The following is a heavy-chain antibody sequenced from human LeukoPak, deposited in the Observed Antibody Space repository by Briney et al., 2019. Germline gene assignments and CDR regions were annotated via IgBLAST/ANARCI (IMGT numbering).Heavy chain of an antibody. CDR3: ARRLCRYCSGGSCYISRYFDY. V-gene: IGHV4-34*01. CDR1: GGSFSGYY. CDR2: INHSGST. J-gene: IGHJ4*02. Sequence: PSETLSLTCAVYGGSFSGYYWSWIRQPPGKGLEWIGEINHSGSTNYNPSLKSRVTISVDTSKNQFSLKLSSVTAADTAVYYCARRLCRYCSGGSCYISRYFDYWGQGTLVTVSS. D-gene: IGHD2-15*01.